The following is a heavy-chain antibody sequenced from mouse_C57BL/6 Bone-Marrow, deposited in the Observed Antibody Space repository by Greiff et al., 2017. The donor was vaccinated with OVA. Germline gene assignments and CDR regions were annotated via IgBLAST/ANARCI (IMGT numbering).Heavy chain of an antibody. J-gene: IGHJ3*01. D-gene: IGHD3-3*01. CDR1: GYTFTDYE. Sequence: VQLVESGAELVRPGASVTLSCKASGYTFTDYEMHWVKQTPVHGLEWIGAIDPETGGTAYNQKFKGKAILTADKSSSTAYMELRSLTSEDSAVYYCTRSRAWDRAYWGQGTLVTVSA. CDR3: TRSRAWDRAY. CDR2: IDPETGGT. V-gene: IGHV1-15*01.